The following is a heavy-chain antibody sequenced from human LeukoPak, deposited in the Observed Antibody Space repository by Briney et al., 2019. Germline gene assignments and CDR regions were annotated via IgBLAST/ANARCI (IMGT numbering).Heavy chain of an antibody. V-gene: IGHV3-15*01. CDR3: TAGHWSSL. CDR1: GFDLTNNW. Sequence: GGSLRLSCASSGFDLTNNWMRWVRQAPGKGLEWVGRINSKTDGGTTDYAAPVKGRFTISRDDAKNTLYLQMNNLQTEDTAVYYCTAGHWSSLWGQGALVTVSS. CDR2: INSKTDGGTT. D-gene: IGHD3-3*01. J-gene: IGHJ4*02.